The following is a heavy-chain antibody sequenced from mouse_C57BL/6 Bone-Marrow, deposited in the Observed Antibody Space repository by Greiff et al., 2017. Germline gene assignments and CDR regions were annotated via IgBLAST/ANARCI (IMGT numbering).Heavy chain of an antibody. Sequence: EVQVVESGGDLVKPGGSLKLSCAASGFTFSSYGMSWVRQTPDKRLEWVATISSGGSYTYYPDSVKGRFTISRDNAKNTLYLQMSSLKSEDTAMYYCASRYYDGYYVWFAYWGQGTLVTVSA. CDR2: ISSGGSYT. V-gene: IGHV5-6*01. D-gene: IGHD2-3*01. J-gene: IGHJ3*01. CDR1: GFTFSSYG. CDR3: ASRYYDGYYVWFAY.